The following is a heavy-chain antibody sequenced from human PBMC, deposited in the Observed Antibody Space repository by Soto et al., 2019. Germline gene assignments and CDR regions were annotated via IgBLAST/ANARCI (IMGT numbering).Heavy chain of an antibody. CDR1: GFTFSSYA. V-gene: IGHV3-23*01. Sequence: GGSLRLSCAASGFTFSSYAMSWVRQAPGKGLEWVSAISGSGGSTYYADSVKGRFTISKDNSKNTLYLQMNSRRAEVTAVYYCAKDYTAMAMIVVVIDYWGQGTLVTVSS. D-gene: IGHD3-22*01. J-gene: IGHJ4*02. CDR2: ISGSGGST. CDR3: AKDYTAMAMIVVVIDY.